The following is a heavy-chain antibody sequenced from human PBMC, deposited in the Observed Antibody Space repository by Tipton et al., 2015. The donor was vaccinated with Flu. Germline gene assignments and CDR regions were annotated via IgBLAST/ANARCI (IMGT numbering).Heavy chain of an antibody. V-gene: IGHV4-4*07. Sequence: TLSLTCTVSGGSISSYYWSWIRQPAGKGLEWIGRIYTSGSTNYNPSLKSRVPMSVDTSKNQFSLKLSSVTAADTAVYYCARHQIVVVAATLAFDIWGQGTMVTVSS. CDR2: IYTSGST. D-gene: IGHD2-15*01. CDR1: GGSISSYY. J-gene: IGHJ3*02. CDR3: ARHQIVVVAATLAFDI.